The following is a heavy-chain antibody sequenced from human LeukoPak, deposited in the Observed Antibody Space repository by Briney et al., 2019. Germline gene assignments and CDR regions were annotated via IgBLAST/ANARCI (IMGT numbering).Heavy chain of an antibody. CDR1: GGSISSYY. CDR3: ARNQYDFWSGAGMDV. J-gene: IGHJ6*04. V-gene: IGHV4-59*01. D-gene: IGHD3-3*01. CDR2: IYYSGST. Sequence: SETLSLTCTVSGGSISSYYWSWIRQPPGKGLEWIGYIYYSGSTNYNPSLKSRVTISVDTSKNQCSLKLSSVTAADTAVYYCARNQYDFWSGAGMDVWGKGTTVTVSS.